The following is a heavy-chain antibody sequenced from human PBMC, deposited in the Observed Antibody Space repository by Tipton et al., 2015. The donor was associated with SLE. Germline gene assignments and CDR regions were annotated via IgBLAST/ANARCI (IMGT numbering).Heavy chain of an antibody. Sequence: TLSLTCAVYGGSFSGYYWSWIRQPPGKGLEWIGEINHSGSTNYNPSLKSRVTISVDTSKHQFSLKLSSVTAADTAVYYCARGLGTHDYGDYWGQGTLVTVSS. CDR3: ARGLGTHDYGDY. CDR2: INHSGST. D-gene: IGHD3-16*01. V-gene: IGHV4-34*01. CDR1: GGSFSGYY. J-gene: IGHJ4*02.